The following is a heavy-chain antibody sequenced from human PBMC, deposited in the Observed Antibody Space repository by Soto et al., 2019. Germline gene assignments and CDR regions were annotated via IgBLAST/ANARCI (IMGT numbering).Heavy chain of an antibody. CDR1: GGSISSGGSS. Sequence: QVQLQESGPGLVKPSQTLSLTCTVSGGSISSGGSSWSWIRQHPGKGLEWIGYIYYSGSTYYNPSLKSRVTRSVDTSKNQFSLKLSSVTAADTAVYYCARVPSSCSGGSCPDYWGQGTLVTVSS. CDR2: IYYSGST. CDR3: ARVPSSCSGGSCPDY. V-gene: IGHV4-31*03. D-gene: IGHD2-15*01. J-gene: IGHJ4*02.